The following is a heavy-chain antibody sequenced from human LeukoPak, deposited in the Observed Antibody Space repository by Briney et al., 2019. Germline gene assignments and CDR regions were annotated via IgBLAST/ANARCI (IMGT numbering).Heavy chain of an antibody. CDR3: ARDLANTGWYTFDY. V-gene: IGHV6-1*01. Sequence: SQTLSLTCDISGDSVSSINGAWNWIRQSPSRGLERLGRTYYRSKWYNEYAESMKGRMTITPDTSNNRFSLQLKSVTPDDTAVYYCARDLANTGWYTFDYWGQGTLVTVSS. J-gene: IGHJ4*02. CDR2: TYYRSKWYN. CDR1: GDSVSSINGA. D-gene: IGHD6-19*01.